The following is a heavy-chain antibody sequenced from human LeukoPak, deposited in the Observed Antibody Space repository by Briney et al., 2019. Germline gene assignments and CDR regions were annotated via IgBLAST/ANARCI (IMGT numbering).Heavy chain of an antibody. J-gene: IGHJ6*02. Sequence: SETLSLTCTVSGGSISSSSYYWGWIRQPPGKGLEWIGSIYYSGSTYYNPSLKSRVTISVDTSKNQFSLKLSSVTAADTAVYYCARDRIQLWLYYYYGMDVWGQGTTVTVSS. CDR2: IYYSGST. V-gene: IGHV4-39*07. CDR1: GGSISSSSYY. CDR3: ARDRIQLWLYYYYGMDV. D-gene: IGHD5-18*01.